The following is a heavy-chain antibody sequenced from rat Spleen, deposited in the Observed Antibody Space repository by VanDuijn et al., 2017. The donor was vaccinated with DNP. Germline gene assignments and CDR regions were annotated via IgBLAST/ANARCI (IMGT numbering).Heavy chain of an antibody. CDR1: GFSLTNYG. CDR2: ISSGGIT. J-gene: IGHJ2*01. V-gene: IGHV2S12*01. CDR3: TREGTYYGFFDY. Sequence: VQPSQSLSLTCTVSGFSLTNYGVSWVRQPPGKGLEWIAAISSGGITNYNSALKSRLTITRDTSKSQVFLKMNSLQTEDTAIYFCTREGTYYGFFDYWGQGVMVTVSS. D-gene: IGHD1-9*01.